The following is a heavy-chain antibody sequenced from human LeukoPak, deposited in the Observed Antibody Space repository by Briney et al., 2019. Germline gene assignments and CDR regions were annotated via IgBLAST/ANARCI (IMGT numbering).Heavy chain of an antibody. Sequence: GGSLRLSCAASGFTFSSYWMHWVRQAPGKGLVWVSRINTVGSSTSYADSVKGRFTISRDNAKNTLYLQMNSLRAEDTAVYYCARETELRFLEWSYAFDIWGQGTMVTVSS. CDR3: ARETELRFLEWSYAFDI. V-gene: IGHV3-74*01. CDR2: INTVGSST. J-gene: IGHJ3*02. CDR1: GFTFSSYW. D-gene: IGHD3-3*01.